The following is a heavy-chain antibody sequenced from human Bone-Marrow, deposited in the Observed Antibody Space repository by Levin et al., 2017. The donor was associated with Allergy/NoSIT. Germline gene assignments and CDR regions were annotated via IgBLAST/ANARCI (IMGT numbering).Heavy chain of an antibody. Sequence: GESLKISCKVSGETLSESSIHWVRQAPGKGLEWMGSFDLEDGEPTYAQKFQGRVTMTEDTSTDTAYMELSSLRHDDTAVYFCAREVQDSGYDIRRGDYLYYYIDVWGKGTSVIVSS. CDR3: AREVQDSGYDIRRGDYLYYYIDV. D-gene: IGHD5-12*01. CDR1: GETLSESS. V-gene: IGHV1-24*01. J-gene: IGHJ6*03. CDR2: FDLEDGEP.